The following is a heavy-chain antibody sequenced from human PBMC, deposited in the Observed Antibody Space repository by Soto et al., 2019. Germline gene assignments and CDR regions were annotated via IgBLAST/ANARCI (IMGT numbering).Heavy chain of an antibody. CDR1: DGCISSYY. CDR2: IYCTGST. Sequence: PSETLSLTCTVSDGCISSYYWSWIRQPPGKGLEWIGNIYCTGSTDYNPSLRGRVTISLDTSKNQFSLTLTSMTAADTAVYYCADRHDGSGYAYDYWGQGTLVTVSA. CDR3: ADRHDGSGYAYDY. D-gene: IGHD3-22*01. J-gene: IGHJ4*02. V-gene: IGHV4-59*08.